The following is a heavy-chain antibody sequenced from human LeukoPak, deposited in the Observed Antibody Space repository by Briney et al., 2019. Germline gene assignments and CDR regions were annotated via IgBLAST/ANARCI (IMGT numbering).Heavy chain of an antibody. Sequence: GGSLRLSCAASGFTFSSYSMNWVRQAPGKGLEWVSSISTSSDFIYYADSVKGRFTISRDNAKNSLYLQMNSLRAEDTAVYYSARVEQQLVPRGYNPKNYYYYYMDVWGKGTTVTISS. CDR3: ARVEQQLVPRGYNPKNYYYYYMDV. J-gene: IGHJ6*03. V-gene: IGHV3-21*01. D-gene: IGHD6-13*01. CDR1: GFTFSSYS. CDR2: ISTSSDFI.